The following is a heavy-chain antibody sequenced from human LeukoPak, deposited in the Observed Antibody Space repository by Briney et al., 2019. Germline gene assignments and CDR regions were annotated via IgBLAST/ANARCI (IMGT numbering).Heavy chain of an antibody. CDR2: IWYDGSNG. CDR1: GFTFSNYG. CDR3: AKGCDYFDSSGYYY. J-gene: IGHJ4*02. Sequence: GRSLRLSCAASGFTFSNYGMHWVRQAPGKGLEWVAVIWYDGSNGYYADSVKGRFTISRDNSKNTLYLQMSSLRAEDTAVYYCAKGCDYFDSSGYYYWGQGTLVTVSS. D-gene: IGHD3-22*01. V-gene: IGHV3-33*06.